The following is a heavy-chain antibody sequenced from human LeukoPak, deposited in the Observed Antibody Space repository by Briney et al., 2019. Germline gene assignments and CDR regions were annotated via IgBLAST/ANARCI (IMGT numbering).Heavy chain of an antibody. Sequence: SETLSLTCTVSGGSISSGGYYWSWIRQPPGKGLEWIGYIYHSGSTYYNPSLKSRVTISVDRSKNQFSLKLSSVTAADTAVYYCARDSLYYYDSSGMYNWFDPWGQGTLVTVSS. D-gene: IGHD3-22*01. CDR1: GGSISSGGYY. CDR3: ARDSLYYYDSSGMYNWFDP. J-gene: IGHJ5*02. CDR2: IYHSGST. V-gene: IGHV4-30-2*01.